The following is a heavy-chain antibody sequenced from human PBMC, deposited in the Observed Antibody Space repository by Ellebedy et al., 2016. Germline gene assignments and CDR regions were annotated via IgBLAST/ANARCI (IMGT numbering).Heavy chain of an antibody. J-gene: IGHJ6*02. CDR2: IIPILGIA. V-gene: IGHV1-69*04. D-gene: IGHD2-21*01. CDR1: GGTFSSYA. Sequence: ASVKVSCKASGGTFSSYAISWVRRAPGQGLEWMGRIIPILGIAHYAQKFQGRVTITADKSTSTAYMELSSLRSEDTAVYYCARDRRTGGIVVGDYGMDVWGQGTTVTVSS. CDR3: ARDRRTGGIVVGDYGMDV.